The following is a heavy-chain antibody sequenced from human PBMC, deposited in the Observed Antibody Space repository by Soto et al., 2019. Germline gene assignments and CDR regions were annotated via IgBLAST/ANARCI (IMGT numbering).Heavy chain of an antibody. J-gene: IGHJ1*01. CDR2: IDPSDSYT. CDR1: GYSFTSYW. V-gene: IGHV5-10-1*01. D-gene: IGHD4-17*01. Sequence: RGESLKISCXTSGYSFTSYWINWVRQMPGKGLEWMGRIDPSDSYTEFNPSFQGHVTMSVDTSLSAAYLQWSSLKASDTAIYYCARLPTTVLIAFWGQGTLVTVSS. CDR3: ARLPTTVLIAF.